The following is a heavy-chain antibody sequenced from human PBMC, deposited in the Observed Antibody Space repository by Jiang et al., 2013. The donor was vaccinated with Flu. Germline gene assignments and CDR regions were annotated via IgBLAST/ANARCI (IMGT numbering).Heavy chain of an antibody. CDR1: GGTFSSYA. CDR3: ARDLGVKQLIPRDGWFDP. Sequence: GAEVKKPGSSVKVSCKASGGTFSSYAISWVRQAPGQGLEWMGGIIPIFGTANYAQKFQGRVTITADESTSTAYMELSSLRSEDTAVYYCARDLGVKQLIPRDGWFDPWGQGTLVTVSS. CDR2: IIPIFGTA. V-gene: IGHV1-69*01. D-gene: IGHD6-13*01. J-gene: IGHJ5*02.